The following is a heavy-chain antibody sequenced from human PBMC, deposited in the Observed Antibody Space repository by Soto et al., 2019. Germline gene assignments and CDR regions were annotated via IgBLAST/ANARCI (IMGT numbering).Heavy chain of an antibody. CDR1: GFTFSNYE. D-gene: IGHD6-13*01. CDR3: ARRGYGSRWPNVYMDV. CDR2: ISNNGAHT. V-gene: IGHV3-64*01. J-gene: IGHJ6*03. Sequence: EAQLVESGGGLVQPGGSLRLSCAASGFTFSNYEMHWVRQAPGKGLEYVSGISNNGAHTDYAKSVKGRFTISRDNSENTLYIQMGSLRAEAMALYYCARRGYGSRWPNVYMDVWGKGTTVMVSS.